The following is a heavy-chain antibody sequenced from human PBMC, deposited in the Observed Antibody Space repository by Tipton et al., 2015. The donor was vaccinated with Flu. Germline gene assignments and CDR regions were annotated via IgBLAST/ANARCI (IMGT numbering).Heavy chain of an antibody. Sequence: QMQLVQSGAEVKKPGASVKVSCKASGYTFTSYGINWVRQATGQGLEWMGWMNPNSGNTGYAQKFQGRVTMTRNTSISTAYMELSSLRSEDTAVYYCARGYFDWLLAYYFYCGMDVWGQGTTVTVSS. CDR3: ARGYFDWLLAYYFYCGMDV. V-gene: IGHV1-8*01. D-gene: IGHD3-9*01. CDR1: GYTFTSYG. J-gene: IGHJ6*02. CDR2: MNPNSGNT.